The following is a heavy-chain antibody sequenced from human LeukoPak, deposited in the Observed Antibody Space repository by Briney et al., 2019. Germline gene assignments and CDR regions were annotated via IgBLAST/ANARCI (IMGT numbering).Heavy chain of an antibody. D-gene: IGHD3-22*01. J-gene: IGHJ4*02. CDR1: GFTFSSYS. Sequence: GGSLRLSCAASGFTFSSYSMNWVRQAPGKGLEWVSSISSSSSYIYYADSVKGRFTISRDNAKNSLYLQMNSLRAEDTAVYYCARGRRDSSGYYYRYWGQGTLVTVSS. CDR3: ARGRRDSSGYYYRY. V-gene: IGHV3-21*01. CDR2: ISSSSSYI.